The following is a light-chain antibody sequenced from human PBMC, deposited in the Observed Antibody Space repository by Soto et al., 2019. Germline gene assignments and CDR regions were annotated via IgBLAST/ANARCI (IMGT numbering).Light chain of an antibody. CDR2: AGS. CDR3: CSDAGSSTLL. J-gene: IGLJ3*02. Sequence: QSVLTQPASVSGSPGQSITVSCTGTSSDIGSYNLVSWYQHHPGKAPKLMIYAGSKRPSGVSSRFSGSKSGNTASLTISGLQAEDEADYYCCSDAGSSTLLFGGGTKLTVL. V-gene: IGLV2-23*01. CDR1: SSDIGSYNL.